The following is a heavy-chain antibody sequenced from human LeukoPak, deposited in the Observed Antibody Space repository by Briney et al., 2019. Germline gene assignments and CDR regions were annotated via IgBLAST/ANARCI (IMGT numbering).Heavy chain of an antibody. CDR2: IHNSGTT. CDR1: GGPFSGYF. CDR3: ARDWAGLSIVAICKGTVLDP. D-gene: IGHD5-12*01. V-gene: IGHV4-34*01. J-gene: IGHJ5*02. Sequence: SETLSLTCAVSGGPFSGYFWSWIRQSSGKGLEWIGEIHNSGTTNYNPSLNSRVTISEDTTKNQFSLKLSSVTAADTAVYYCARDWAGLSIVAICKGTVLDPWGQGTLVTVSS.